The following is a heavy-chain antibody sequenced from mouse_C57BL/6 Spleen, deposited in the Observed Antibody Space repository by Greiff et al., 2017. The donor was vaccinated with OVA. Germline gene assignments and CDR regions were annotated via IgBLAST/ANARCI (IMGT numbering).Heavy chain of an antibody. V-gene: IGHV1-18*01. J-gene: IGHJ4*01. CDR2: INPNNGGT. Sequence: VQLQQSGPELVKPGASVKIPCKASGYTFTDYYMDWVKQSHGKSLEWIGDINPNNGGTIYNQKFKGKATLTVDKSSSTAYMELRSLTSEDTAVYYGARSALYWDGYYAMDYWGQGTSVTVSS. CDR1: GYTFTDYY. D-gene: IGHD4-1*01. CDR3: ARSALYWDGYYAMDY.